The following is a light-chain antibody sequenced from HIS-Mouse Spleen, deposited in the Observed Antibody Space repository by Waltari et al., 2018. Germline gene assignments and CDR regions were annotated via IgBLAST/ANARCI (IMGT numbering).Light chain of an antibody. CDR3: YSTDSSGNHRV. CDR1: ALPNKY. V-gene: IGLV3-10*01. Sequence: SYELTQPPSVSVSPGQTARITCSGDALPNKYAYWYQQKSGQAPVLVIYEDSKRPAGIRERFSCSSSGTMATLTISGAQVEDEADYYCYSTDSSGNHRVFGGGTKLTVL. J-gene: IGLJ2*01. CDR2: EDS.